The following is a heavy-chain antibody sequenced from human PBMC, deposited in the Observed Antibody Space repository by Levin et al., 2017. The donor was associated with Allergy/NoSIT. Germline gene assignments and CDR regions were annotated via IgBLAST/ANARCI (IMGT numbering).Heavy chain of an antibody. Sequence: RGESLKISCAASGFTFSRYDMHWVRQLTGKGLEWVSAIGIAGDTYYPGSVKGRFTISRDDAKNFLYLQMNNLRAGDTAVYYCARETGMGSSGWGGLDYWGQGILVTVSS. CDR2: IGIAGDT. V-gene: IGHV3-13*04. CDR1: GFTFSRYD. CDR3: ARETGMGSSGWGGLDY. J-gene: IGHJ4*02. D-gene: IGHD6-25*01.